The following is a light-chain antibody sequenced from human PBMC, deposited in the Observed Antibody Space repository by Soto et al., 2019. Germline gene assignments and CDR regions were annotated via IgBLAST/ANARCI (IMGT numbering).Light chain of an antibody. Sequence: AIQMTQSPSSLSASVGDRVTITCRASQGIRSDLAWYQKKSGKAPKLLIYAASSLQSGVPSRFSGSGSGSDFTLTISSLQPEDSATYYCLQDYTDPRTFGQGTSVQI. CDR2: AAS. J-gene: IGKJ1*01. V-gene: IGKV1-6*01. CDR3: LQDYTDPRT. CDR1: QGIRSD.